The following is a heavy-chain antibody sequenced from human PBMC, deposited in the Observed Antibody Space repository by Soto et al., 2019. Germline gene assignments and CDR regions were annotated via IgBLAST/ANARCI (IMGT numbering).Heavy chain of an antibody. Sequence: SETLSLTCTVSGGSISSYYWSWIRQPPGKGLEWIGYIYFSVSTAYAPSLKSLVSISLDTSTNQFSLKLSSLSAADTAVYYCARRWGTYFDFWGQGTLVTSPQ. J-gene: IGHJ4*02. CDR2: IYFSVST. V-gene: IGHV4-59*01. D-gene: IGHD7-27*01. CDR1: GGSISSYY. CDR3: ARRWGTYFDF.